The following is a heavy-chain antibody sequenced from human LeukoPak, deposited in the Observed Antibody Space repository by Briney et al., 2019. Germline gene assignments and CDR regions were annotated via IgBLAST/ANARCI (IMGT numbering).Heavy chain of an antibody. CDR2: IFYSGNT. V-gene: IGHV4-39*02. D-gene: IGHD6-13*01. J-gene: IGHJ4*02. Sequence: SPSETLSLTCNVSGGSISSSRYYWGWIRQPPGKGLEWIGTIFYSGNTYYNPSLKSRVTLSVDTSKNQFSLNLYSVTAADTAVYYCARGSGSSWYFYFDYWGQGTLVTVSS. CDR1: GGSISSSRYY. CDR3: ARGSGSSWYFYFDY.